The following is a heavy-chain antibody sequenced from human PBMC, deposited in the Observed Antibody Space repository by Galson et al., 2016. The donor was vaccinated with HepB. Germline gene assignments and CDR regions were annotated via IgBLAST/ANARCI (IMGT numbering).Heavy chain of an antibody. D-gene: IGHD6-13*01. J-gene: IGHJ4*02. CDR3: ARHPRSTWSGPQ. CDR1: GGSISSSTYY. Sequence: SETLSLTCTVSGGSISSSTYYWGWIRQPPGKGLEWIGSFYYSGSTYYNPSLKSRVTISGDTSKNQFSLKVSSVTAADTAVYYCARHPRSTWSGPQWGQGTLVIVSS. V-gene: IGHV4-39*01. CDR2: FYYSGST.